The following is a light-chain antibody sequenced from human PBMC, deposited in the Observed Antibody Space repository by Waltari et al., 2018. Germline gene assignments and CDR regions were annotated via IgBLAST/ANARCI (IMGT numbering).Light chain of an antibody. J-gene: IGLJ3*02. CDR3: NSYTGSNSWV. V-gene: IGLV2-14*02. Sequence: QSALTQPASVSGSPGQSITISCTGTNSGIGFYNHVSWYRQYPGKAPKRIIYDVSERPSGVSSRFSASKSGNTASLTISGLQADDEADYYCNSYTGSNSWVFGGGTKVTVL. CDR2: DVS. CDR1: NSGIGFYNH.